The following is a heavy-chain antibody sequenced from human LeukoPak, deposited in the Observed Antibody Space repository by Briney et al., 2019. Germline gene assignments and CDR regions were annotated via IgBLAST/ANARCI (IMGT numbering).Heavy chain of an antibody. CDR2: IYYSGST. Sequence: SETLSLTCTVSGGSISSSSYYWGWIRQPPGKGLEWIGSIYYSGSTYYNPSLKSRVTISVDTSKNQFSLKLSSVTAADTAVYYCARLPITGTKGQFDPWGQGTLVTVSS. J-gene: IGHJ5*02. CDR3: ARLPITGTKGQFDP. D-gene: IGHD1-7*01. CDR1: GGSISSSSYY. V-gene: IGHV4-39*01.